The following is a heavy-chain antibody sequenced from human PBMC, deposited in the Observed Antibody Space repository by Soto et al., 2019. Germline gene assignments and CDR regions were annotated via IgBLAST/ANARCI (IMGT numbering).Heavy chain of an antibody. J-gene: IGHJ6*02. CDR1: GGTVASHY. V-gene: IGHV3-53*01. Sequence: GSLRLSCAASGGTVASHYRSWVRQAPGKGLEWVSVIYSGGSTYYADSVKGRFTISRDNSKNTLYLQMNSLRAEDTAVYYCAIGIWDDYGGNSRYMDVWGQGTTVTVSS. D-gene: IGHD4-17*01. CDR3: AIGIWDDYGGNSRYMDV. CDR2: IYSGGST.